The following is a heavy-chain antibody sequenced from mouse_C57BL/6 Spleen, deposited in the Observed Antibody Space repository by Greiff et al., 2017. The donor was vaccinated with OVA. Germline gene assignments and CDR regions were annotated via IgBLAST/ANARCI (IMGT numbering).Heavy chain of an antibody. V-gene: IGHV1-39*01. CDR2: INPNYGTT. D-gene: IGHD2-3*01. CDR3: ARAFRGLLPTDEEYYFDY. Sequence: EVQLQQSGPELVKPGASVKLSCKASGYSFTDYNMHWVKQSNGKSLEWIGVINPNYGTTSYNQKFKGKATLTVDQSSSTAYMQLNSLTSEDSAVYDCARAFRGLLPTDEEYYFDYWGQGTTLTVSS. J-gene: IGHJ2*01. CDR1: GYSFTDYN.